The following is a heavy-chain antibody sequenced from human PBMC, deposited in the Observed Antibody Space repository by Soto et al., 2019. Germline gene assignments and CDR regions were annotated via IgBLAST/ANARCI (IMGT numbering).Heavy chain of an antibody. D-gene: IGHD3-3*01. V-gene: IGHV3-30*18. Sequence: QVHLVESGGGVVQPGGSLRLSCTASGFTFNKFGMHWVRQTPGKGLEWVAAVSYDGNHDFYADSVRGRLIISRDNSKNTLYLQLNTLKPDDTAVYYCVKEMADFVTVPHATSGMDVWGPGTTVTVSS. CDR2: VSYDGNHD. CDR3: VKEMADFVTVPHATSGMDV. J-gene: IGHJ6*02. CDR1: GFTFNKFG.